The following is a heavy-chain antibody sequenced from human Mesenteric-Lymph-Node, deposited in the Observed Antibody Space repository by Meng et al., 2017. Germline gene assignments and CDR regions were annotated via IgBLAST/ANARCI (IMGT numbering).Heavy chain of an antibody. CDR2: ISYDGKNQ. CDR3: ARDKGGADYYYGMDV. V-gene: IGHV3-30*01. CDR1: GFTFSAYP. D-gene: IGHD4-17*01. J-gene: IGHJ6*02. Sequence: GESLKISCAASGFTFSAYPMHWVRQAPGKGLEWVAVISYDGKNQYYADSVKGRFTISRDNSKNTLYLQMNSLRPEDTAMYYCARDKGGADYYYGMDVWGQGTTVTVSS.